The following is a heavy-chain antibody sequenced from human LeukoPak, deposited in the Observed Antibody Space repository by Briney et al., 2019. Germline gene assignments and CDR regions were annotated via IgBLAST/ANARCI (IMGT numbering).Heavy chain of an antibody. J-gene: IGHJ5*02. D-gene: IGHD1-26*01. Sequence: ASVKVSCKTSGYTFTDYFIHWVRQAPGQGLEWMGWINPNSGATNYERKFQDRVTMNTDTSITTGYMELTRLTSDDTAVYYCAREGWEPHFDPWGEGSLVIVT. V-gene: IGHV1-2*02. CDR2: INPNSGAT. CDR3: AREGWEPHFDP. CDR1: GYTFTDYF.